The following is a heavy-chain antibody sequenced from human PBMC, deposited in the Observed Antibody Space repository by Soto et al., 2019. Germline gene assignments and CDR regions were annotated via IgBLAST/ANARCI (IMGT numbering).Heavy chain of an antibody. D-gene: IGHD3-16*02. Sequence: QVQLQESGPGLVKPSQTLSLTCTVSGGSISSGGYYWSWIRQHPGKGLEWIGYIYYSGSTYYNPSLQSRVTISVDTSKNQFSLKLSSVTAADTAVYYCARDRSSLRLGELSFREYYFDYWGQGTLVTVSS. J-gene: IGHJ4*02. CDR1: GGSISSGGYY. CDR2: IYYSGST. CDR3: ARDRSSLRLGELSFREYYFDY. V-gene: IGHV4-31*03.